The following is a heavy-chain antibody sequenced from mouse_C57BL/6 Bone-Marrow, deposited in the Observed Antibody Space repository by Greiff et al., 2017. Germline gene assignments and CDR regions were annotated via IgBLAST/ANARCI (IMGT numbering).Heavy chain of an antibody. D-gene: IGHD2-4*01. Sequence: QVQLQQPGAELVRPGTSVKLSCKASGYTFTSYWMHWVKQRPGQGLEWIGVIDPSDSYTNYNHKFKGKATLTVDTSSSTAYMQLSSLTSADSAVYDCARDDDAWPFAYWGQGTRVTVSA. CDR2: IDPSDSYT. V-gene: IGHV1-59*01. CDR3: ARDDDAWPFAY. J-gene: IGHJ3*01. CDR1: GYTFTSYW.